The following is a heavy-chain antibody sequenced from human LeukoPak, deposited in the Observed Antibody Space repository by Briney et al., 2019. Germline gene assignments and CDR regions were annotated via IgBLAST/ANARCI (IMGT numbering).Heavy chain of an antibody. D-gene: IGHD3-10*01. Sequence: GGSLRLSCAASGFTFSSHGMQWVRQAPGKGLEWVALIWYDGNRTNYVDSVMGRFTISRDSSKNTLYLQMDNLRVEDTAVYFCAKDLSYGSLWFDPWGQGTLVTVSP. CDR3: AKDLSYGSLWFDP. J-gene: IGHJ5*02. V-gene: IGHV3-33*06. CDR1: GFTFSSHG. CDR2: IWYDGNRT.